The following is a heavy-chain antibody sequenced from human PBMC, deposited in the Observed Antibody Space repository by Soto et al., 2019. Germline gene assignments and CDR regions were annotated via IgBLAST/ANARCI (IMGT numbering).Heavy chain of an antibody. Sequence: SETLSLTCAVYGGSFSGYYWSWMRQAPGKGLEWIGEINHSGSTNYNPSLKSRVTISVDTSKNQFSLKLTSLTAADTAVYYCARGQQGSSDASAIWGQGTMVTVSS. CDR2: INHSGST. CDR1: GGSFSGYY. D-gene: IGHD1-26*01. V-gene: IGHV4-34*01. CDR3: ARGQQGSSDASAI. J-gene: IGHJ3*02.